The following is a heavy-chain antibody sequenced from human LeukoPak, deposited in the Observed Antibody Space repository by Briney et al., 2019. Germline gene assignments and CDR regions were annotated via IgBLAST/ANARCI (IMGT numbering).Heavy chain of an antibody. Sequence: ASVKVSCKASGYTFTSYGISWVRQAPGQGLEWIGWICADNGNTNYAQKLQGRVTMTTDTSTSTSYMELRSLRSDDTAVYYCARDYSAASNLWSGYRRPYFDYWGQGTLVTVSS. CDR3: ARDYSAASNLWSGYRRPYFDY. CDR1: GYTFTSYG. CDR2: ICADNGNT. V-gene: IGHV1-18*01. D-gene: IGHD3-3*01. J-gene: IGHJ4*02.